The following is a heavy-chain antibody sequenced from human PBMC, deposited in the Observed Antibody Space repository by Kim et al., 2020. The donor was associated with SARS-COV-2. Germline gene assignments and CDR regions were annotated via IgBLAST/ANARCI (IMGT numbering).Heavy chain of an antibody. V-gene: IGHV4-34*01. CDR2: INHSGST. J-gene: IGHJ6*02. CDR1: GGSFSDYN. CDR3: ARGRAGVVPALVLGLGPYYVYYPRDV. D-gene: IGHD2-8*02. Sequence: SETLSLTCAVYGGSFSDYNWSWIRQPPGKGLEWNWEINHSGSTNPSPSLKRRITISVDTSKSQFSLRLKSMTATDTAVYYCARGRAGVVPALVLGLGPYYVYYPRDVWGRGTPVAVSS.